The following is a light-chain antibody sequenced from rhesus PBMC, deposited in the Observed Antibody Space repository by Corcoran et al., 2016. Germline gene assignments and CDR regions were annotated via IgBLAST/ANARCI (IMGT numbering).Light chain of an antibody. CDR2: RTS. J-gene: IGKJ4*01. Sequence: IQMTPSPSSLSASVGDTVTITCRASRNIFSGLAWYQMNHRNTPKLLIYRTSTLQCEVPSRFTGSVSGTDFTLTISSMQSEDFATYYCQQYNNSPLTFGGGTNVEIK. CDR3: QQYNNSPLT. CDR1: RNIFSG. V-gene: IGKV1-22*01.